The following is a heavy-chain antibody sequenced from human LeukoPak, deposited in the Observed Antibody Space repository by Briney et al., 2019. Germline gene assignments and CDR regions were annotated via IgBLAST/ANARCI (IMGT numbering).Heavy chain of an antibody. J-gene: IGHJ5*02. D-gene: IGHD5-12*01. V-gene: IGHV3-66*01. CDR1: GFIVSGNY. CDR3: ARERNGYDPHYFDP. Sequence: PGGSLRLSCAASGFIVSGNYMSWVRQAPGKGLEWVSVIYSVGITYYADSVKGRFTISRDNSKNTLFLQMNSLRAEDTAVYYCARERNGYDPHYFDPWGQGTLVTVSS. CDR2: IYSVGIT.